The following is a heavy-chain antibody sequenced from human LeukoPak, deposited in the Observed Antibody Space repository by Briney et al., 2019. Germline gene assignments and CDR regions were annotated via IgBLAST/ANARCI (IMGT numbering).Heavy chain of an antibody. J-gene: IGHJ4*02. V-gene: IGHV3-30*03. D-gene: IGHD6-19*01. CDR2: ISGDGSIK. CDR1: GFTFSSYG. Sequence: GRSLRLSCAASGFTFSSYGMHWVRQAPGKGPEWVAVISGDGSIKYYPDSVRRRFTISRDNSKNTLYLQMNSLRAADTAVYYCARDSYSSGWDWGQGTLVTVCS. CDR3: ARDSYSSGWD.